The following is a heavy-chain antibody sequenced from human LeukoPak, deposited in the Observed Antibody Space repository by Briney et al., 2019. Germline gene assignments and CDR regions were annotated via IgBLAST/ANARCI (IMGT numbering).Heavy chain of an antibody. Sequence: GMSLRLSCAASGFTFTNAWMNWVRQAPGKGLEWVGRIKSKADGETIDYAAPVKGRFTFSRDDSKNMLYLQMNSLKSEDTAVYYCSTLTSRGLSDSWGQGTLVTVSS. J-gene: IGHJ4*02. V-gene: IGHV3-15*07. CDR3: STLTSRGLSDS. D-gene: IGHD1-20*01. CDR1: GFTFTNAW. CDR2: IKSKADGETI.